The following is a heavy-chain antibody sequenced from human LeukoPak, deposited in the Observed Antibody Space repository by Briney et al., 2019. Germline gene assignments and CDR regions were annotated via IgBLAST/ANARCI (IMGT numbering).Heavy chain of an antibody. V-gene: IGHV3-21*01. D-gene: IGHD6-13*01. CDR3: ARERSGYIAAAAGTGTYFDY. Sequence: GGSLRLSCAASGFTFSSYSMNWVRQAPGKGLEWVSSISSSSSYIYYADSVKGRFTISRDNAKNSLYLQMNSLRAEDTAVYYCARERSGYIAAAAGTGTYFDYWGQGTLVTVSS. J-gene: IGHJ4*02. CDR2: ISSSSSYI. CDR1: GFTFSSYS.